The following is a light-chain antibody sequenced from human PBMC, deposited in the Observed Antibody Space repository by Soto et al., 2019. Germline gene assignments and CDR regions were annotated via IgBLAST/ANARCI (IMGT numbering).Light chain of an antibody. Sequence: EIVTTQSPGTLSVSPGERATLFCRASQSVRSSLAWYQQKPGQAPRLFIYDASTRATGIPARFTGSGSGTEFTLTISSLQSEDFAVYYCQQYNSWPETFGQGTKVDI. CDR1: QSVRSS. CDR2: DAS. J-gene: IGKJ1*01. CDR3: QQYNSWPET. V-gene: IGKV3-15*01.